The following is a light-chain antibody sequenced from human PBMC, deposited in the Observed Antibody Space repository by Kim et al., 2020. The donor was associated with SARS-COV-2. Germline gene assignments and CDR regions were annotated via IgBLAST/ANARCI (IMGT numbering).Light chain of an antibody. CDR2: GAS. CDR3: LHYNSFPYA. J-gene: IGKJ2*01. Sequence: SASVGDRVTIPCRASQDIRGFLAWFQQKPGKVPKGLIYGASTLQSGVPSRFSGSGSGTEFTLTISSLQPEDFASYSCLHYNSFPYAFGQGTRLEI. CDR1: QDIRGF. V-gene: IGKV1-17*03.